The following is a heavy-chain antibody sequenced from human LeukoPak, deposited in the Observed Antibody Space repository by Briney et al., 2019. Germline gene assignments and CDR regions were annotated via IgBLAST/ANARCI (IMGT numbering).Heavy chain of an antibody. V-gene: IGHV4-59*01. D-gene: IGHD5-12*01. CDR2: IYYSGST. J-gene: IGHJ4*02. CDR3: ARLYSGYDPDY. Sequence: KPSETLSLTCTVSGCSISSYYWSWIRQPPGKGLEWIGYIYYSGSTNYNPSLQNRVTISVDTSNNQFSLKLSSVTAADTAVYYCARLYSGYDPDYWGQGTLVTVSS. CDR1: GCSISSYY.